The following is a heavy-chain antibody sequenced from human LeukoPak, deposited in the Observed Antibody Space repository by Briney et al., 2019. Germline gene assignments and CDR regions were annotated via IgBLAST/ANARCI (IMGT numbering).Heavy chain of an antibody. CDR2: ISYEGRNK. CDR3: AKSAGYSSGFDY. V-gene: IGHV3-30*18. J-gene: IGHJ4*02. CDR1: GFTFSRYG. Sequence: PGRSLRLSCAASGFTFSRYGMHWVRQAPGKGLEWVAVISYEGRNKYYADSVKGRFTISRDNSKNTLYLQMNSLRVEDTAVYYCAKSAGYSSGFDYWGQGTLLTVSS. D-gene: IGHD6-19*01.